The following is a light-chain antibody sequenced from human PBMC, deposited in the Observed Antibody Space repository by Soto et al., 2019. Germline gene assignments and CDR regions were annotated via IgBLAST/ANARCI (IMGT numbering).Light chain of an antibody. V-gene: IGKV3-20*01. J-gene: IGKJ1*01. CDR3: QQYADSPRT. CDR1: QSISSPY. Sequence: EIVLTQSPGNLSLSPGERATLSCRASQSISSPYLAWYQQKPGQAPRLLIYGTSTRATGIPDRFSGSGSGTDFTLTINRLEPEDFAVYYCQQYADSPRTFGQGTKVEIK. CDR2: GTS.